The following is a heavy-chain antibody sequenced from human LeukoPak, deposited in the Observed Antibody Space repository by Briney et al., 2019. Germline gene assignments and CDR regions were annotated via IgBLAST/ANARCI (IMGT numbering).Heavy chain of an antibody. J-gene: IGHJ4*02. CDR3: ARRASGSYRDYFDS. CDR1: GGSSSSYY. Sequence: PSESLSLTCTISGGSSSSYYWSWIRQPPGKGLEWIGYIQYSGNTNYNPSLKSRATISLDTSKNQVSLKLTSVTAADTAVYYCARRASGSYRDYFDSWGQGALVTVSS. V-gene: IGHV4-59*08. CDR2: IQYSGNT. D-gene: IGHD1-26*01.